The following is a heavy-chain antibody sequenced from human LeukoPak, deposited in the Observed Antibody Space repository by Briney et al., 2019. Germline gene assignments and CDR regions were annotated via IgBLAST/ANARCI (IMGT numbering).Heavy chain of an antibody. Sequence: SETLSLTCTVSGGSISSSSYYWGWIRQPPGKGLEWIGSIYYSGSTYYNPSLKSRVTISVDTSKNQFSLKLSSVTAADTAVYYCARHVPAFWSGYRGVPFDYWGQGTLVTVSS. D-gene: IGHD3-3*01. V-gene: IGHV4-39*01. CDR3: ARHVPAFWSGYRGVPFDY. CDR2: IYYSGST. CDR1: GGSISSSSYY. J-gene: IGHJ4*02.